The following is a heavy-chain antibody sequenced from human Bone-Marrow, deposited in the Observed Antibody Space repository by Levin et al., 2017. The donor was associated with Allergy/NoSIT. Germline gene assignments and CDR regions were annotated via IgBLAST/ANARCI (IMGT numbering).Heavy chain of an antibody. V-gene: IGHV3-74*01. CDR1: GFTFSSYW. J-gene: IGHJ4*02. D-gene: IGHD4-11*01. CDR2: INSDGSST. Sequence: AASVKVSCAASGFTFSSYWMHWVRQAPGKGLVWVSRINSDGSSTSYADSVKGRFTISRDNAKNTLYLQMNSLRAEDTAVYYCARAATTVTTYAFDYWGQGTLVTVSS. CDR3: ARAATTVTTYAFDY.